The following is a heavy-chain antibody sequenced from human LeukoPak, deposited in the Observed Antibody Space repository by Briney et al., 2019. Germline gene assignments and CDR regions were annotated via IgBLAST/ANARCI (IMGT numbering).Heavy chain of an antibody. CDR1: GGTFSSYA. CDR3: ASGELGYCSSTSCYTAVGY. Sequence: ASVKVSCKASGGTFSSYAISWVRQAPGQGLEWMGGIIPIFGTANYAQKFQGRVTITTDESTSTAYMELSSLRSEDTAVYYCASGELGYCSSTSCYTAVGYWGQGTLVTVSS. CDR2: IIPIFGTA. J-gene: IGHJ4*02. D-gene: IGHD2-2*02. V-gene: IGHV1-69*05.